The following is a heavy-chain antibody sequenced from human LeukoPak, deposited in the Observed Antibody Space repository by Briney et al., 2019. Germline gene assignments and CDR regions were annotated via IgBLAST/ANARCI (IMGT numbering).Heavy chain of an antibody. D-gene: IGHD6-19*01. V-gene: IGHV5-51*01. J-gene: IGHJ4*02. CDR2: IYPGDSDT. CDR1: GYNFTSYW. Sequence: GASLQISCQGSGYNFTSYWIGWVRQLPGKGLEWMGIIYPGDSDTRYSPSFQGQVTISADKSISTAYLQWSSLKASDTAMYYCARPVAGWDYFDYWGQGTLVTVSS. CDR3: ARPVAGWDYFDY.